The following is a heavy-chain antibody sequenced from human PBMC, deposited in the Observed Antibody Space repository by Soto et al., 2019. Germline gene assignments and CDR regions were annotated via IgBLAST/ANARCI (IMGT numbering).Heavy chain of an antibody. Sequence: QVQLVESGGGVVQPGRSLRLSCAASGFTFSSYGMHWVRQAPGKGLEWVAVISYDGSNKYYADPVKGRFTISRDNSKNTLYLQMNSLRAEDTAVYYCAKDQYSNYYDSSGYYSLGYWGQGTLVTVSS. CDR1: GFTFSSYG. CDR3: AKDQYSNYYDSSGYYSLGY. V-gene: IGHV3-30*18. J-gene: IGHJ4*02. D-gene: IGHD3-22*01. CDR2: ISYDGSNK.